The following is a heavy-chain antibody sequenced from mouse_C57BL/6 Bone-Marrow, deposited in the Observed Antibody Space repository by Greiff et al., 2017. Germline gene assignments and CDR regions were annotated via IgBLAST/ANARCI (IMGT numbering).Heavy chain of an antibody. D-gene: IGHD3-1*01. J-gene: IGHJ2*01. V-gene: IGHV1-85*01. CDR2: IYPRDGST. CDR3: ARSGICYLDY. Sequence: QVQLQQSGPELVKPGASVKLSCKASGYTFTSYDINWVKQRPGQGLEWIGWIYPRDGSTKYNEKFKGKATLTVDTYYITAYMELHILTAEDSAVYVCARSGICYLDYWGQGTTLTVSS. CDR1: GYTFTSYD.